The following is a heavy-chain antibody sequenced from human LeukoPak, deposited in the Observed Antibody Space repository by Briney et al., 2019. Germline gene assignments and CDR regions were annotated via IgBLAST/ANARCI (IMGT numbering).Heavy chain of an antibody. V-gene: IGHV1-2*02. J-gene: IGHJ4*02. CDR1: GYTFSGSY. CDR3: AAATTGTTFFDY. CDR2: INSDSGAT. Sequence: ASVKVSCKASGYTFSGSYMFWVRQAPGQGLEWMGWINSDSGATNYAQKFQGRVTMTRDTSISTAYMELSSLRSDDTGVYYCAAATTGTTFFDYWGQGTLVTVSS. D-gene: IGHD1-1*01.